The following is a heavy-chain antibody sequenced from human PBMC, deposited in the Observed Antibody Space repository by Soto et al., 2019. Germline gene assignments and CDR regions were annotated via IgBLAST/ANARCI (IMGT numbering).Heavy chain of an antibody. CDR2: IYHSGST. Sequence: PSETLSLTCAVSGGSISSGGYSWSWIRQPPWKGLEWIGYIYHSGSTYYNPSLKSRVTISVDRSKNQFSLKLSSVTAADTAVYYCARSMTTVTTNDYWGQGSLVTVSS. CDR3: ARSMTTVTTNDY. D-gene: IGHD4-17*01. CDR1: GGSISSGGYS. V-gene: IGHV4-30-2*01. J-gene: IGHJ4*02.